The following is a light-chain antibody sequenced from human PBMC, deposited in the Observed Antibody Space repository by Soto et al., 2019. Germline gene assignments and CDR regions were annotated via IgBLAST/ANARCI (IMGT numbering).Light chain of an antibody. CDR1: QSISTY. V-gene: IGKV3-11*01. J-gene: IGKJ4*01. CDR3: QQHSDWPLT. Sequence: EIVLTQSPATLSLSPGERATLSCRASQSISTYLAWYQQQPGQAPRLLIYDTSNRATGISARFSGSGSGTDFTLTIRSLEPEDSAVYYCQQHSDWPLTFGGGTKVEIK. CDR2: DTS.